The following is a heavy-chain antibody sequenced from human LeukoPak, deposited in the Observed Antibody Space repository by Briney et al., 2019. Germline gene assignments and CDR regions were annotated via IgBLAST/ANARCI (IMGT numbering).Heavy chain of an antibody. CDR1: GYTFTSYD. V-gene: IGHV1-8*01. CDR2: MNPNRGNT. D-gene: IGHD3-22*01. Sequence: ASVKVSCKASGYTFTSYDINWVRQAAGQGLEWMGWMNPNRGNTGYAQKFQGRVTMIWNTSVSTAYMELSSLTSDDTAVYYCARGPAYYTDRSGYYSSDFWGQGTLVTVSS. J-gene: IGHJ4*02. CDR3: ARGPAYYTDRSGYYSSDF.